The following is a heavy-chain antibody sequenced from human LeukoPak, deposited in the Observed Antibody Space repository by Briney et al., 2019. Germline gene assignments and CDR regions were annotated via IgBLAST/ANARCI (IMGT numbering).Heavy chain of an antibody. V-gene: IGHV3-23*01. J-gene: IGHJ4*02. D-gene: IGHD6-6*01. CDR1: GFTFSSYA. CDR2: ISGSGGST. CDR3: AKLEYSSSKGDY. Sequence: GGSLRLSGAASGFTFSSYAMSWVRQAPGKGLEWVSAISGSGGSTYYADSVKGRFTISRDNSKNTLYLQMNSLRAEDTAVYYCAKLEYSSSKGDYWGQGTLVTVSS.